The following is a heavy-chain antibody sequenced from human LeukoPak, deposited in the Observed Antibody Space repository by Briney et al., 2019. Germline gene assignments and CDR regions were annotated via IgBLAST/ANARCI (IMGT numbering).Heavy chain of an antibody. V-gene: IGHV3-21*01. D-gene: IGHD3-22*01. Sequence: GGSLRLSCAASGFTLSNAWMNWVRQAPGKGLEWVSSISSSSSYIYYADSVKGRFTISRDNAKNSLYLQMNSLRAEDTAVYYCARVLHKRNYDSSVYYGYWGQGTLVTVSS. CDR1: GFTLSNAW. CDR3: ARVLHKRNYDSSVYYGY. CDR2: ISSSSSYI. J-gene: IGHJ4*02.